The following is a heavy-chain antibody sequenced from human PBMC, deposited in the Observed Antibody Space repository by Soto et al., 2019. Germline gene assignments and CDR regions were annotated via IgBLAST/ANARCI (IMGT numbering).Heavy chain of an antibody. V-gene: IGHV3-21*01. J-gene: IGHJ4*02. Sequence: LRLSCAASGFTFSSYSMNWVRQAPGKGLEWVSSISSSSSYIYYADSVKGRFTISRDNAKNSLYLQMNSLRAEDTAVYYCARSPGYSYGKPDYWGQGTLVTVSS. CDR2: ISSSSSYI. CDR1: GFTFSSYS. D-gene: IGHD5-18*01. CDR3: ARSPGYSYGKPDY.